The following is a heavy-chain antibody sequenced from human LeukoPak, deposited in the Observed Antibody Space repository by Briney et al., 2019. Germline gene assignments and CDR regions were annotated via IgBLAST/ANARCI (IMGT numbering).Heavy chain of an antibody. CDR1: GGSIRSRGYY. J-gene: IGHJ4*02. CDR2: IYFSGST. CDR3: ARHKWELHFDY. V-gene: IGHV4-39*01. Sequence: SQTLSLTCTVSGGSIRSRGYYWGWIRQPPGKGLEWIGTIYFSGSTYYNPSLESRVTISLDTSKNQFSLKLSSVTAADTAVYYCARHKWELHFDYWGQGTLVTVSS. D-gene: IGHD1-26*01.